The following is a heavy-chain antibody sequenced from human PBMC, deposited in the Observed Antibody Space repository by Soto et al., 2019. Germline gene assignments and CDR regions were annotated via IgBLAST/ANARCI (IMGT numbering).Heavy chain of an antibody. D-gene: IGHD3-10*01. J-gene: IGHJ4*02. CDR3: ARSRITMVRGTRAAAGFDY. V-gene: IGHV4-30-4*01. CDR2: IYYSGST. CDR1: GGSISSGDYY. Sequence: LSLTCTVSGGSISSGDYYWSWIRQPPGKGLEWIGYIYYSGSTYYNPSLKSRVTISVDTSKNQFSLKLSSVTAADTAVYYCARSRITMVRGTRAAAGFDYWGQGTLVTVSS.